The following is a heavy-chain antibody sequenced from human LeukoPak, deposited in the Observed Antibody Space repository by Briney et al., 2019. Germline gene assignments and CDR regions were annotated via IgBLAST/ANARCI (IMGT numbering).Heavy chain of an antibody. Sequence: SETLSLTCAVYGGSFSGYYWSWIRQPPGKGLEWIGEINHSGSTNYNPSLKSRVTISADTSKNQFSLKLSSVTAADTAVYYCARPGKVTGTRYYYGMDVWGQGTTVTVSS. D-gene: IGHD1-7*01. J-gene: IGHJ6*02. CDR2: INHSGST. CDR1: GGSFSGYY. V-gene: IGHV4-34*01. CDR3: ARPGKVTGTRYYYGMDV.